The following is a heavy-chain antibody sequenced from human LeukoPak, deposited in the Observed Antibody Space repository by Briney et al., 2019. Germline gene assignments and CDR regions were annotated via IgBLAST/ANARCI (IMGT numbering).Heavy chain of an antibody. Sequence: HPGGSLRLSCAASGFTVSSNYMSWVRQAPGKGLEWVSVIYSGGSTYYADSVKGRFTISRDNSKNTLYLQMNSLRAEDTAVYYCAREPHEGDYDSSHLDIWGQGTMVTVSS. V-gene: IGHV3-53*01. J-gene: IGHJ3*02. CDR2: IYSGGST. D-gene: IGHD3-22*01. CDR1: GFTVSSNY. CDR3: AREPHEGDYDSSHLDI.